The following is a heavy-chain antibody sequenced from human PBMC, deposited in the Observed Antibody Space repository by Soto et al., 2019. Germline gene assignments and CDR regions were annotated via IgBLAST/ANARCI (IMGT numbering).Heavy chain of an antibody. J-gene: IGHJ4*02. D-gene: IGHD3-9*01. V-gene: IGHV3-33*01. CDR3: ARGDDILTGYYRPVDY. CDR1: GFTFSSYG. CDR2: IWYDGSNK. Sequence: GGSLRLSCAASGFTFSSYGMHWVRQAPGKGLEWVAVIWYDGSNKYYADSVKGRFTISRDNSKNTLYLQMNSLRAEDTAVYYCARGDDILTGYYRPVDYWGQGILVSVSS.